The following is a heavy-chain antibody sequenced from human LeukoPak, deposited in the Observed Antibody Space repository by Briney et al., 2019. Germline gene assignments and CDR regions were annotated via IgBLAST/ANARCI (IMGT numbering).Heavy chain of an antibody. V-gene: IGHV3-21*04. CDR2: ISSSSSYI. CDR1: GFTFSSYS. CDR3: ARAVVQGWFDP. J-gene: IGHJ5*02. Sequence: GGSLRLSCAASGFTFSSYSMNWVRQAPGKGLEWVSSISSSSSYIYYADSVKGRFTISRDNAKNSLYLQMNSLRAEDTAVYYCARAVVQGWFDPWGQGTLVTVSS. D-gene: IGHD2-15*01.